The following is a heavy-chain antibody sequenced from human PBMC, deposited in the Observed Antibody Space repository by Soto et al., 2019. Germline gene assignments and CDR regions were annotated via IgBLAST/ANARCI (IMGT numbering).Heavy chain of an antibody. CDR2: IIPIFGTA. Sequence: QVQLVQSGAEVKKPGSSVKVSCKASGGTFSSYAISWVRQAPGQGLEWMGGIIPIFGTANYAQKFQGRVTITADESTSPAYMELSSLRSEYTAVYCCAGEPYYDSSGYYYYYGMDVWCQGTTVTVSS. D-gene: IGHD3-22*01. CDR1: GGTFSSYA. CDR3: AGEPYYDSSGYYYYYGMDV. J-gene: IGHJ6*02. V-gene: IGHV1-69*01.